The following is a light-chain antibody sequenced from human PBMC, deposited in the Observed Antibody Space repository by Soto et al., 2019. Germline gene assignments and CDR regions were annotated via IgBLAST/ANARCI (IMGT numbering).Light chain of an antibody. Sequence: QSVLTQPPSVSAAPGQEVTISCSGSSSNIAANSVSWYQHLPGTAPKLLIYDTDRRPSGIPARFSGSKSGTSATLGITGLQTGDEADYYCGAWETSLSVYVFGSGTKLTVL. CDR3: GAWETSLSVYV. V-gene: IGLV1-51*01. J-gene: IGLJ1*01. CDR2: DTD. CDR1: SSNIAANS.